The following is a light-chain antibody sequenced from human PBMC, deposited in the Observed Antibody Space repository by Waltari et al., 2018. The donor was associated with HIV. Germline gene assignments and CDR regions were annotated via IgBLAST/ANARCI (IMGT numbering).Light chain of an antibody. CDR2: EVS. CDR3: SSYASTSTRV. J-gene: IGLJ3*02. CDR1: SNDVGGYPY. Sequence: QSALTQPASVSGSPGQSITISCTGTSNDVGGYPYVSWYQQHPGKAPKVVIYEVSNRPSGVSNRFSGSKSGNTASLTISGLQAEDEADYYCSSYASTSTRVFGGGTKLTVL. V-gene: IGLV2-14*01.